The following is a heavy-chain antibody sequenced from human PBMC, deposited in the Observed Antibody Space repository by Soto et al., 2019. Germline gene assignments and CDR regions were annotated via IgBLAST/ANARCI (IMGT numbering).Heavy chain of an antibody. D-gene: IGHD6-19*01. J-gene: IGHJ5*02. CDR3: ARDKIAVAGTVAYNWFDP. CDR2: INHSGST. V-gene: IGHV4-34*01. Sequence: SETLSLTCAVYGGSFSGYYWSWIRQPPGKGLEWIGDINHSGSTNYNPSLKSRVTISVDTSKNQFSLKLSSVTAADTAVYYCARDKIAVAGTVAYNWFDPWGQGTLVTVSS. CDR1: GGSFSGYY.